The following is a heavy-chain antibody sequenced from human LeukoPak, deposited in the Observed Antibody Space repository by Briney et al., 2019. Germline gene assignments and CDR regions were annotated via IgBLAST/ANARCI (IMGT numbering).Heavy chain of an antibody. CDR3: ARARASMTIFGVVRSPFDP. D-gene: IGHD3-3*01. V-gene: IGHV3-53*01. J-gene: IGHJ5*02. Sequence: GGSLRLSRAASGFTVSSNYMSWVRQAPGKGLEWVSVIYSGGSTYYADSVKGRFTISRDNSKNTLYLQMNSLRAEDTAVYYCARARASMTIFGVVRSPFDPWGQGTLVTVSS. CDR2: IYSGGST. CDR1: GFTVSSNY.